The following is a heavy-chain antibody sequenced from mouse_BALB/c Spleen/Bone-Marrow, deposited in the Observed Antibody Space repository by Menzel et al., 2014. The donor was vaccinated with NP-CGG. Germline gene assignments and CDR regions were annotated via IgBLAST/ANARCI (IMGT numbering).Heavy chain of an antibody. CDR3: TTYFY. V-gene: IGHV1-5*01. J-gene: IGHJ3*01. CDR1: GYNFTNYW. D-gene: IGHD6-5*01. Sequence: VQLKQSGTVLARPGASVKMSCKASGYNFTNYWMHWVKQRPGQGLEWIGAIYPGNSDTSYSQKFKGKATLTAVTSASTAYMDLSGLTNEDSAVYYCTTYFYWGQGTLAIVSA. CDR2: IYPGNSDT.